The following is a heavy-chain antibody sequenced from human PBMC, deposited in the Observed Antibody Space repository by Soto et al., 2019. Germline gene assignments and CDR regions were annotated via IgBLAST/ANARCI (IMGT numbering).Heavy chain of an antibody. J-gene: IGHJ6*03. CDR2: IYYSGST. CDR1: GGSISSYY. CDR3: ARAGFYDFWRGYNYYYYYMDV. D-gene: IGHD3-3*01. V-gene: IGHV4-59*01. Sequence: SETLSLTCTVSGGSISSYYWSWIRQPPGKGLEWIGYIYYSGSTNYNPSLKSRVTISVDTSKNQFSLKLSSVTAADTAVYYCARAGFYDFWRGYNYYYYYMDVWGKGTTVTVSS.